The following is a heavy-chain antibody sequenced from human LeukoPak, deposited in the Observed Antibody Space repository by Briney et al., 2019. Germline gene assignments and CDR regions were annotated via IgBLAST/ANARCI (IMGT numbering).Heavy chain of an antibody. CDR1: GFTFSSYW. CDR2: IKQDGSEK. Sequence: GGSLRLSCAASGFTFSSYWMNWVRQAPGKGLEWVANIKQDGSEKYHVDSVKGRFTISRDNAKNSLYLQMNSLRVEDTALYYCARVASGWYMVDYWGQGTLVTVSS. CDR3: ARVASGWYMVDY. D-gene: IGHD6-19*01. J-gene: IGHJ4*02. V-gene: IGHV3-7*01.